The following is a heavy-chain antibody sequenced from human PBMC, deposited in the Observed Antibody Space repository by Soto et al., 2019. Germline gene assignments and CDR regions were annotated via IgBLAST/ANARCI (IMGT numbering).Heavy chain of an antibody. CDR2: ISAYNGNT. J-gene: IGHJ5*02. Sequence: ASVKVSCKASGYTFTSYGISWVRQAPGQGLEWMGWISAYNGNTNYAQKLQGRVTMTTDTSTSTAYMELRSLRSDDTAVYYCARATQGGSGWYWFDPWGQGTLVTVS. V-gene: IGHV1-18*01. D-gene: IGHD6-19*01. CDR3: ARATQGGSGWYWFDP. CDR1: GYTFTSYG.